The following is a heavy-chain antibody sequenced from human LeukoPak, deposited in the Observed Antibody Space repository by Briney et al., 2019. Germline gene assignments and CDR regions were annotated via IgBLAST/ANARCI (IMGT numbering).Heavy chain of an antibody. J-gene: IGHJ4*02. CDR2: ISSSSSTI. Sequence: QPGGSLRLSCAASGFTFSSYSMNWVRQAPGKGLEWVSYISSSSSTIYYADSVKGRFTISRDNAKNSLYLQMNSLRAEDTAVYYCARDGGYDFWSGYYKYWGQGTLVTVSS. V-gene: IGHV3-48*01. CDR1: GFTFSSYS. CDR3: ARDGGYDFWSGYYKY. D-gene: IGHD3-3*01.